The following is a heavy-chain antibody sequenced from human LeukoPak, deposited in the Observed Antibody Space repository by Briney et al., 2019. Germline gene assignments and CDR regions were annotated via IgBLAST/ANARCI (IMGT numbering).Heavy chain of an antibody. Sequence: GASVKDSCKASGYTFTGYYMHWVRQAPGQGLEWMGGIIPISRTLTYAQKFRGRVTISADESTITAYLELRSLTSDDTAVYYRATSSRRPNCSGGNCIRYFDSWGLGTLVIVSS. CDR2: IIPISRTL. D-gene: IGHD2-15*01. CDR3: ATSSRRPNCSGGNCIRYFDS. CDR1: GYTFTGYY. V-gene: IGHV1-69*13. J-gene: IGHJ4*02.